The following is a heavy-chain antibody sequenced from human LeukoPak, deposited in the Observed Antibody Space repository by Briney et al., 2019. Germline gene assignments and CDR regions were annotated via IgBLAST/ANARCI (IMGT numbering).Heavy chain of an antibody. D-gene: IGHD3-22*01. CDR1: GYTFTSYY. CDR2: INPSGGST. V-gene: IGHV1-46*01. Sequence: ASVKVSCKASGYTFTSYYMHWVRQAPGQGLEWMGIINPSGGSTSYAQEFQGRVTMTRDTSISTAYMELSRLRSDDTAVYYCASENYDSSGYSYWGQGTLVTVSS. CDR3: ASENYDSSGYSY. J-gene: IGHJ4*02.